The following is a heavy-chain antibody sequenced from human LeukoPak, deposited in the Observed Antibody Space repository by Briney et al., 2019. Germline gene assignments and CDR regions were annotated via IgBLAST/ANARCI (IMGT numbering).Heavy chain of an antibody. D-gene: IGHD3-22*01. Sequence: GRSLRLSCAASGFTFSSFEMHWVRQAPGKGLEWVAVIWYDGSNKYYADSVKGRFTISRDNSKNTLYLQMNSLRAEDTAVYYCAREFIATYYYDSSGYYFGYWGQGTLVTVSS. CDR3: AREFIATYYYDSSGYYFGY. J-gene: IGHJ4*02. V-gene: IGHV3-33*08. CDR2: IWYDGSNK. CDR1: GFTFSSFE.